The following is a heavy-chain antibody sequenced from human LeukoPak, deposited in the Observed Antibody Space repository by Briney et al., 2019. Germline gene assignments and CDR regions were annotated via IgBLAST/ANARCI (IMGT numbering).Heavy chain of an antibody. CDR3: ARGMVRGEYYYYGMDV. D-gene: IGHD3-10*01. J-gene: IGHJ6*02. CDR2: IIPIFGIA. Sequence: AASVKVSCKASGGTFSSYAISWVRQAPGQGLEWMGRIIPIFGIANYAQKFQGRVTITADKSTSTAYMELSSLRSEDTAVYYCARGMVRGEYYYYGMDVWGQGTTVTVS. CDR1: GGTFSSYA. V-gene: IGHV1-69*04.